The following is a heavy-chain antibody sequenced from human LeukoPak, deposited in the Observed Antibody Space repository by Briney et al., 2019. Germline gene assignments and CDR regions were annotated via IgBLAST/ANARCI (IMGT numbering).Heavy chain of an antibody. CDR1: GFTFSSYG. J-gene: IGHJ4*02. V-gene: IGHV3-30*02. D-gene: IGHD6-13*01. CDR2: IRYDGSNK. CDR3: ARDVIAAAGTVYYFDY. Sequence: GGSLRLSCAASGFTFSSYGMHWVRQAPGKGLEWVAFIRYDGSNKYYADSVKGRFTISRDNSKNTLYLQMNSLRAEDTAVYYCARDVIAAAGTVYYFDYWGQGTLVTVSS.